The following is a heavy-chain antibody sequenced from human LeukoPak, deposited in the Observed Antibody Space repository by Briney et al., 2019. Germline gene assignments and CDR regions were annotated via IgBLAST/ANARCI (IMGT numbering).Heavy chain of an antibody. Sequence: PGGSLRLSCAASGFTLSSYAMSWVRQAPGKGLEWVSAISGSGGSTYYADSVKGRFTISGDNSKNTLYLQMNSLRAEDTAVYYCAKDMRFDWTPYYFDYWGQGTLVTVSS. J-gene: IGHJ4*02. D-gene: IGHD3-9*01. V-gene: IGHV3-23*01. CDR2: ISGSGGST. CDR1: GFTLSSYA. CDR3: AKDMRFDWTPYYFDY.